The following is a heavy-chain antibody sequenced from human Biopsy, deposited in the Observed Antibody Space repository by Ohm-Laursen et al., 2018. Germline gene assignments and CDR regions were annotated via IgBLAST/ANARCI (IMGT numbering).Heavy chain of an antibody. CDR3: ATGGAGSYNEN. V-gene: IGHV3-21*04. CDR2: IRSGGDYM. D-gene: IGHD3-10*01. CDR1: GFTLSYYS. J-gene: IGHJ4*02. Sequence: GSLRLSCSAFGFTLSYYSMTWVRQAPGKGLEWVSSIRSGGDYMFYADSVKGRFTISRDNAKNSLYLEMNNLTVEDTAVYYCATGGAGSYNENWGQGTLVSVSS.